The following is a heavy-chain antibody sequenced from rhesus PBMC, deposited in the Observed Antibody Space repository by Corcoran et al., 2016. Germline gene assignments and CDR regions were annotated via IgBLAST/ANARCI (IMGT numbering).Heavy chain of an antibody. CDR2: ISPYNGNK. J-gene: IGHJ4*01. Sequence: QVQLVQSGGEIKQPGASVKLSCKASGYSFTTHYIHWARQAPGQGLEWIGQISPYNGNKHYAQTFQGRVTITTDTSTSTAYMALSSLRSEDTAVYYCTRDKSGGFDYWGQGVLVTVSS. CDR3: TRDKSGGFDY. CDR1: GYSFTTHY. V-gene: IGHV1-180*01.